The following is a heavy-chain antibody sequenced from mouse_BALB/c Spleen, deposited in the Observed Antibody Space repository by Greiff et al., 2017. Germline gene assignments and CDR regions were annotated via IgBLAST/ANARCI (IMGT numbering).Heavy chain of an antibody. CDR2: IWSGGST. CDR1: GFSLTSYG. D-gene: IGHD2-14*01. CDR3: ARSYYRYDVGYAMDY. V-gene: IGHV2-2*02. J-gene: IGHJ4*01. Sequence: VKLVESGPGLVQPSQSLSITCTVSGFSLTSYGVHWVRQSPGKGLEWLGVIWSGGSTDYNAAFISRLSISKDNSKSQVFFKMNSLQANDTAIYYCARSYYRYDVGYAMDYWGQGTSVTVSS.